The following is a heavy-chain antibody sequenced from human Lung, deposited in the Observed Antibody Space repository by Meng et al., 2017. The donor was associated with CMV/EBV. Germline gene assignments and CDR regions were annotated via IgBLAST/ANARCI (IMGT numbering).Heavy chain of an antibody. Sequence: KISCKAYGYAFSNYGVTWVRQAPGQGPEWMGWIRGYKGNTKYAQKFQGRVTMTADTSTSTVYMEWRSLTSDDTAVYYCARDAYFSTCYPNWFDSWGQGXLVTVSS. V-gene: IGHV1-18*01. CDR1: GYAFSNYG. CDR2: IRGYKGNT. CDR3: ARDAYFSTCYPNWFDS. J-gene: IGHJ5*01. D-gene: IGHD2-2*01.